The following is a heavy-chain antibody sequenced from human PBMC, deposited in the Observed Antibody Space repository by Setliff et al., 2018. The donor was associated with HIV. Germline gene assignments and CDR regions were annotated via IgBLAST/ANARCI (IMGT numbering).Heavy chain of an antibody. Sequence: SETLSLTCTVPGGSINRSNYYWGWIRQPPGKGLEWIGYIYYSGSTYYNPSLKSRVTISVDTSKNQFSLKLSSVTAADTAVYYCARAASIAVAGDHWGQGTLVTVSS. J-gene: IGHJ4*02. CDR1: GGSINRSNYY. V-gene: IGHV4-39*07. CDR3: ARAASIAVAGDH. D-gene: IGHD6-19*01. CDR2: IYYSGST.